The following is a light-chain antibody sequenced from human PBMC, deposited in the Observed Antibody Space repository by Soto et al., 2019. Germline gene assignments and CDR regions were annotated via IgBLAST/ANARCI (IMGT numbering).Light chain of an antibody. CDR3: QQYNRYTWT. J-gene: IGKJ1*01. V-gene: IGKV1-5*01. CDR1: QSISSW. Sequence: TQSPSTLSASVGDIVTITCRASQSISSWLAWYQQKPGKAPKLLIYDASSLESGVPSRFSGSGSGKEFTLTISSLQPDDFATYYCQQYNRYTWTFGQGNKVDIX. CDR2: DAS.